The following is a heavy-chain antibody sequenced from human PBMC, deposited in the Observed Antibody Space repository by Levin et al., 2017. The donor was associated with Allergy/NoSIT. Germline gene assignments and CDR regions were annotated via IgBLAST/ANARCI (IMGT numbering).Heavy chain of an antibody. CDR3: ARDGDRVSQSSFDI. CDR1: GYTFTGYY. J-gene: IGHJ3*02. CDR2: INPNSGGT. Sequence: GESLKISCKASGYTFTGYYMHWVRQAPGQGLEWMGWINPNSGGTNYAQKFQGRVTMTRDTSNSTAYMELSRPRSDDTAVYYCARDGDRVSQSSFDIWGQGTMVTVSS. D-gene: IGHD6-13*01. V-gene: IGHV1-2*02.